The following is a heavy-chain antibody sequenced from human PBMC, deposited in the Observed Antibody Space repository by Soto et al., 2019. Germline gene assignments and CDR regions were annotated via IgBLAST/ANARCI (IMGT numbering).Heavy chain of an antibody. CDR3: ARTPDSSGYYFDY. D-gene: IGHD3-22*01. V-gene: IGHV4-39*01. CDR2: IFYSGST. J-gene: IGHJ4*02. CDR1: GGSITNSGYY. Sequence: QLQLQESGPGLVKPSETLSLTCTVSGGSITNSGYYWGWVRQPPGKGLEWIGSIFYSGSTHYKPSLQSRVTISGDTPKNQFSLKLSSVTAADTAVYYCARTPDSSGYYFDYWGQGTLVTVSS.